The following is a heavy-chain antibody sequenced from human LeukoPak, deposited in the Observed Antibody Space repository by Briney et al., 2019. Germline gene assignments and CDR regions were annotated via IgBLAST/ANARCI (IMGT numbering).Heavy chain of an antibody. J-gene: IGHJ6*03. CDR3: ARDLLDRTGTTYYYYYMDV. D-gene: IGHD1-7*01. CDR1: GFTFSSYA. CDR2: ISSNGGST. V-gene: IGHV3-64*01. Sequence: GGSLRLSCAASGFTFSSYAMHWVRQAPGKGLEYVSAISSNGGSTYYANSVKGRFTISRDNSKNTLYLQMGSLRAEDMAVYYCARDLLDRTGTTYYYYYMDVWGKGTTVTVSS.